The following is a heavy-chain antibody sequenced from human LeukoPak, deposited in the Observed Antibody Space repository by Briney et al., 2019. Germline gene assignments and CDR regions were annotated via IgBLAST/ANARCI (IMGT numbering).Heavy chain of an antibody. J-gene: IGHJ5*02. CDR1: GFTFSSYS. V-gene: IGHV3-21*01. D-gene: IGHD3-10*01. Sequence: GGSLRLSCAASGFTFSSYSMNWVRQAPGKGLEWVSSISSSSSYIYYADSVKGRFTISRDNAKNSLYLQMNSLRAEDTAVYYCARDPRSEFGFDPWAREPWSPSPQ. CDR3: ARDPRSEFGFDP. CDR2: ISSSSSYI.